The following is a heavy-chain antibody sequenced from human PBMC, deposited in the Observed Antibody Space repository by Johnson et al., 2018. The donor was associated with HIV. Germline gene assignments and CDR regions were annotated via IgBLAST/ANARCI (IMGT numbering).Heavy chain of an antibody. J-gene: IGHJ3*01. CDR1: GFTVSSNY. CDR3: ERDSSGSLD. CDR2: IHSGGAT. D-gene: IGHD1-26*01. V-gene: IGHV3-66*03. Sequence: VQLVESGGGLIQPGGSLRLSCAASGFTVSSNYMNWVRQAPGKGLEWVSLIHSGGATFYADSVKGRFTLSRDTSKNTLYLQMNSLRPEDTAVYYCERDSSGSLDWGQGTMVTVS.